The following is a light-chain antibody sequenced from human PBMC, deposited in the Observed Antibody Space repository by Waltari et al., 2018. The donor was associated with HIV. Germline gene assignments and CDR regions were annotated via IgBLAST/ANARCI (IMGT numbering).Light chain of an antibody. V-gene: IGLV2-14*01. Sequence: QSALTQPASVSGSPGQSITITCTGTSDDIGAYNHVSWYQQYPNGSPKLLIFEVRKRPSGVSGSFSASKSGNTASLTITGLQSDDEADYYCASYTRQISVAFGGGTRVTV. CDR1: SDDIGAYNH. J-gene: IGLJ2*01. CDR3: ASYTRQISVA. CDR2: EVR.